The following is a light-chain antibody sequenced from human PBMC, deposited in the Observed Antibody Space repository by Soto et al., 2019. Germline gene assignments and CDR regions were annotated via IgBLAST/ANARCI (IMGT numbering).Light chain of an antibody. J-gene: IGLJ1*01. CDR1: SSNIGAGYD. Sequence: QSVLKQPPSVSGAPGQRVTISCTGGSSNIGAGYDVHWYQQLPGTAPKLLIYGNSNRPSGVPDRFSGSKSGTSASLAITGLQAEDEADYYCQSYDSSLSAYVFGTGTKVTVL. CDR2: GNS. V-gene: IGLV1-40*01. CDR3: QSYDSSLSAYV.